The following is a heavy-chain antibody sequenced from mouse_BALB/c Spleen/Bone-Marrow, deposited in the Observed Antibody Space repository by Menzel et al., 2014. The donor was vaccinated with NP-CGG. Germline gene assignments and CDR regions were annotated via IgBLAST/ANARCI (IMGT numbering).Heavy chain of an antibody. V-gene: IGHV14-3*02. CDR3: ARYDYGVYFYY. CDR2: IDPANGNT. Sequence: VQLQQSGAELVKPGASVKLSCTASGFNIKDTYMHWVQQRPEQGLEWIGRIDPANGNTKYDPKFQGKATITADTSSNTAYLQLSSLTSEDTAVYYCARYDYGVYFYYWGQGTTLTVSS. D-gene: IGHD2-4*01. CDR1: GFNIKDTY. J-gene: IGHJ2*01.